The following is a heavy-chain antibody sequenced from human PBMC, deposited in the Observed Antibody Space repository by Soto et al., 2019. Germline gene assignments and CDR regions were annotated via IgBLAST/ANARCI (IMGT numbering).Heavy chain of an antibody. CDR2: IYYSGRT. V-gene: IGHV4-31*03. CDR1: GGSISSGGYY. Sequence: SETLSLTCTVSGGSISSGGYYWSWIRQHPGKGLEWIGYIYYSGRTYYNPSLHSRVSIAVDTTENQFSLKLTSVTAADTSVYYCARGSFSSSSSWFDLWGRGTLVTVSS. D-gene: IGHD6-6*01. CDR3: ARGSFSSSSSWFDL. J-gene: IGHJ5*02.